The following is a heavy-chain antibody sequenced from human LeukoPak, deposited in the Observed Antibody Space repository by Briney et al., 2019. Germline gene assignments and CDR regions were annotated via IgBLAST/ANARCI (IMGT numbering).Heavy chain of an antibody. V-gene: IGHV4-38-2*02. CDR1: GYSISSGYY. J-gene: IGHJ5*02. CDR3: ARAVYETYTLRVWYGSFSPGWFDP. CDR2: IYHSGST. D-gene: IGHD1-26*01. Sequence: SETLSLTCTVSGYSISSGYYWGWIRQPPGKGLEWIGSIYHSGSTYYNPSLKSRVTISVDTSKNQFSLKLSSVTAADTAVYYCARAVYETYTLRVWYGSFSPGWFDPWGQGTLVTVSS.